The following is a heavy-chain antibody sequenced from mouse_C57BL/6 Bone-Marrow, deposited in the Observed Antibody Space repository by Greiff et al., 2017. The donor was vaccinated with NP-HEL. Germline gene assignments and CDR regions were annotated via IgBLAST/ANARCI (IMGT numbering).Heavy chain of an antibody. Sequence: VQLQQPGAELVRPGTSVKLSCKASGYTFTSYWLHWVKQRPGQGLEWIGVIDPSDSYPNYNQKFKGKATLTVDTSSSPAYMQLSSLTSEDSAVYYCAVYYGSSCGYWGQGTTLTVSS. CDR1: GYTFTSYW. CDR3: AVYYGSSCGY. J-gene: IGHJ2*01. V-gene: IGHV1-59*01. D-gene: IGHD1-1*01. CDR2: IDPSDSYP.